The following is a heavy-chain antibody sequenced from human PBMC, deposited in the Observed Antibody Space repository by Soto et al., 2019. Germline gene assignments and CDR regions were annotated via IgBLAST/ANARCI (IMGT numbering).Heavy chain of an antibody. V-gene: IGHV1-18*01. CDR2: ISAYNGNT. J-gene: IGHJ4*02. CDR1: GYTFTSYG. CDR3: ARVKKYYFDY. Sequence: ASVKVSCKASGYTFTSYGISWVRQAPGQGLEWMGWISAYNGNTNYAQKLQGRVTITADESTSTAYMELSSLRSEDTAVYYCARVKKYYFDYWGQGTLVTVSS.